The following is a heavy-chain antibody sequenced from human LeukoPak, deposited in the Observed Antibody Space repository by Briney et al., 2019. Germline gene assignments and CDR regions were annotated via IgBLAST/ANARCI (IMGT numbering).Heavy chain of an antibody. CDR1: GGSISSGGYY. Sequence: SETLSLTCTVSGGSISSGGYYWSWIRRHPGKGLEWIGYIYYSGSTYYNPSLKSRVTISVDTSKNQFSLKLSSVTAADTAVYYCASAIDYYGSGSYSYWGQGTLVTVSS. J-gene: IGHJ4*02. D-gene: IGHD3-10*01. V-gene: IGHV4-31*03. CDR3: ASAIDYYGSGSYSY. CDR2: IYYSGST.